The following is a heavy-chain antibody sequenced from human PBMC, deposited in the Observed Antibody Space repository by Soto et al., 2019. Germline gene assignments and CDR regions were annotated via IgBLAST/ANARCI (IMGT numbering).Heavy chain of an antibody. Sequence: ASVTVSCKASVGTFSSYAISWVRQAPGQGLAWMGGIIPIFGTANYAQKFQGRVTITADESTSTAYMELSSLRCEEMVVYYCATLAVAGTFDYWGQGTLVTVSS. V-gene: IGHV1-69*13. CDR2: IIPIFGTA. D-gene: IGHD6-19*01. J-gene: IGHJ4*02. CDR3: ATLAVAGTFDY. CDR1: VGTFSSYA.